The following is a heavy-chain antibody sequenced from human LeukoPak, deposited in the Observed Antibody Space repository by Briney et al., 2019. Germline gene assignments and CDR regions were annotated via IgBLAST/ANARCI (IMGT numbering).Heavy chain of an antibody. CDR1: GFTFSTFE. V-gene: IGHV3-48*03. CDR3: ARYGSGRKFDY. Sequence: GGSLRLSCEASGFTFSTFEMSWVRQAPGKGLEWISYISTGGTTIFYADSVKGRFTISRDNAKNSLYLLMNSLRVEDTAVYYWARYGSGRKFDYWGPGTLVTVSS. J-gene: IGHJ4*02. D-gene: IGHD3-10*01. CDR2: ISTGGTTI.